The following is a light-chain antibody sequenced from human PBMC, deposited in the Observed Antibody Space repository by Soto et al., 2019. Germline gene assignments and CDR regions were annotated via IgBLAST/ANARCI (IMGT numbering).Light chain of an antibody. CDR2: GDN. V-gene: IGLV1-40*01. CDR3: QSYDSSLTTFV. J-gene: IGLJ1*01. CDR1: SSNIGAEYD. Sequence: QSALTQPPSVSGAPGQRVAISCTGSSSNIGAEYDVHWYQQLPGTAPKRLIYGDNNRPSGVPDRFSGSKSGTSASLAITGLQPEDEADYYCQSYDSSLTTFVFGTGTKVTV.